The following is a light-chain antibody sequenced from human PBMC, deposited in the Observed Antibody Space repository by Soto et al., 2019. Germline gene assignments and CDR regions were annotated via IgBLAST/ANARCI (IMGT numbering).Light chain of an antibody. Sequence: ALAHSPGTLSLSPGERATLSCRASQTISSRYLTWYQQKPGQVPRLLIYGASSRATGIPDRFSGSGSGTDFTLTISRLEPEDVAVYYCQHSGNSHGTFGQGTKVDSK. CDR1: QTISSRY. CDR2: GAS. CDR3: QHSGNSHGT. V-gene: IGKV3-20*01. J-gene: IGKJ1*01.